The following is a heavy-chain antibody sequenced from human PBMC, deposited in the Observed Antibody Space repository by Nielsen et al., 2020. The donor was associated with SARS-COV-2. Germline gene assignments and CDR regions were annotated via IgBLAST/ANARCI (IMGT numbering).Heavy chain of an antibody. CDR1: GCTFSSYA. J-gene: IGHJ3*02. Sequence: SVKVSCKASGCTFSSYAISWVRQAPGQGLEWMGGIIPIFGTANYAQKFQGRVTITADESTSTAYMELSSLRSEDTAVYYCARGGPYGDYEGDAFDIWGQGTMVTVSS. D-gene: IGHD4-17*01. CDR3: ARGGPYGDYEGDAFDI. V-gene: IGHV1-69*13. CDR2: IIPIFGTA.